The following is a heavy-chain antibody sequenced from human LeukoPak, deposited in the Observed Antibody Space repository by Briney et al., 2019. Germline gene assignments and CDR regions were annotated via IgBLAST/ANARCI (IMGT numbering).Heavy chain of an antibody. CDR1: GITLSNYG. J-gene: IGHJ4*02. CDR3: AKRGVVIRVILVGFHKEAYYFDS. CDR2: ISDSGGNK. Sequence: GGSLRLSCAVSGITLSNYGMSWVRQAPGKGLEWVAGISDSGGNKNYADSVKGRFTSYRENPKNTLYMQMNTLRAADTALYFCAKRGVVIRVILVGFHKEAYYFDSWGQGALVTVSS. V-gene: IGHV3-23*01. D-gene: IGHD3-22*01.